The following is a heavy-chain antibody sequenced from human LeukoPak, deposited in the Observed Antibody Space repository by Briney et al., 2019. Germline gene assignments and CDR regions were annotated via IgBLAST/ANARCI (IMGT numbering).Heavy chain of an antibody. CDR2: IKQDESEK. Sequence: GGCLRLSCSASGFTFSNYWMSWVRQAPGKGLEWVADIKQDESEKYYVDSVKGRFTISRDNAKSSLYLQMNSLRAEDTAVYYCARALDSSSSRYQAFEEWGQGTLVTVSS. V-gene: IGHV3-7*01. J-gene: IGHJ4*02. CDR3: ARALDSSSSRYQAFEE. D-gene: IGHD2-2*01. CDR1: GFTFSNYW.